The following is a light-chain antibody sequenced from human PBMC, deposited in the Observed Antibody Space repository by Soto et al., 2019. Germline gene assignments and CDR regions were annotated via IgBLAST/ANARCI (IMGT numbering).Light chain of an antibody. CDR2: DVS. CDR3: CSYAGSSTYV. V-gene: IGLV2-11*01. Sequence: QSVLTQPRSVSGSPGQSVTISCTGTTSDVGGYSYVSWYQQHPGKAPKVMIYDVSKRPSGVPDRFSGSKSGNTASLTISGLQADDEADYYCCSYAGSSTYVFGTGTKLTVL. CDR1: TSDVGGYSY. J-gene: IGLJ1*01.